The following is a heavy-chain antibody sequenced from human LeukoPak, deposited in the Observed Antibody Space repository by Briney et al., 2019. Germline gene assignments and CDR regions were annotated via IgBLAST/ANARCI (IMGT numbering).Heavy chain of an antibody. J-gene: IGHJ6*03. CDR2: MNPNSGNT. CDR3: ARALRWIAASGRGYYYYMDV. Sequence: ASVKVSCKASGYTFTSYDINWVRQATGQGLEWMGWMNPNSGNTGHAQKFQGRVTMTRNTSISTAYMELSSLRSEDTAVYYCARALRWIAASGRGYYYYMDVWGKGTTVTVSS. CDR1: GYTFTSYD. D-gene: IGHD6-13*01. V-gene: IGHV1-8*01.